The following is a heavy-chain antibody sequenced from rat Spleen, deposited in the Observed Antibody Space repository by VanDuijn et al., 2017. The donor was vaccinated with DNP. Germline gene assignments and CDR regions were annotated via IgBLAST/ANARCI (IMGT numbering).Heavy chain of an antibody. CDR2: ITNSGGST. CDR3: KVGAQY. CDR1: GFTFSNYG. D-gene: IGHD5-1*01. Sequence: EVQLVESGGGLVQPGRSLKLSCAASGFTFSNYGMAWVRQAPTKGLEWVASITNSGGSTYYRDSVKGRFTISRDNAKSTLYLQMNSLRSEDTATYYCKVGAQYWGQGVMVTVSS. J-gene: IGHJ2*01. V-gene: IGHV5S13*01.